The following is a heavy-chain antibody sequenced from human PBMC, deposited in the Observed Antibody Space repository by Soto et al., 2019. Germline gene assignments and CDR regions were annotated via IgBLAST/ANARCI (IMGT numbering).Heavy chain of an antibody. D-gene: IGHD6-6*01. CDR3: VRSNRYSSSSGGGGGFDY. CDR2: IWSDGSDK. CDR1: GFTFSDSG. V-gene: IGHV3-33*01. Sequence: QVQLVESGGGVVQPGGSLRLSCATSGFTFSDSGMHWVRQAPGKGLEWVAVIWSDGSDKSYADSVEGRFTISRDNSKNTLYLQMNSRRAEDMAVYYCVRSNRYSSSSGGGGGFDYWGQGTLVTVSS. J-gene: IGHJ4*02.